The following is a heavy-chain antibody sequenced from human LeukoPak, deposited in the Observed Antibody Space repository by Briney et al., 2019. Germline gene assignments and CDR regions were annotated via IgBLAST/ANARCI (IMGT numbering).Heavy chain of an antibody. CDR1: GFIFSSYW. V-gene: IGHV3-23*01. CDR2: ISGSGDGT. Sequence: GGSLRLSCAASGFIFSSYWMHWVRQAPGKGLEWVSGISGSGDGTYYADSVKGRFTISRDNSMNTLYLQMNSLRAEDTAVYYCAKGRSGIVVAGLNYWGQGTLVTVSS. J-gene: IGHJ4*02. D-gene: IGHD6-19*01. CDR3: AKGRSGIVVAGLNY.